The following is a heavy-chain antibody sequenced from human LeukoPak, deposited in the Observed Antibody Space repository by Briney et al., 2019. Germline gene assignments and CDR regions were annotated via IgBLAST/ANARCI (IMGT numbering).Heavy chain of an antibody. CDR3: ARDLDDILTGYPSPLFGY. CDR2: MWYDGSNK. Sequence: GGSLRLSCAASGFTFSSYGMHWVRQAPGKGLEWVAVMWYDGSNKYYADSVKGRFTISRDNSKNTLYLQMNSLRAEDTAVYYCARDLDDILTGYPSPLFGYWGQGTLVTVSS. D-gene: IGHD3-9*01. V-gene: IGHV3-33*01. CDR1: GFTFSSYG. J-gene: IGHJ4*02.